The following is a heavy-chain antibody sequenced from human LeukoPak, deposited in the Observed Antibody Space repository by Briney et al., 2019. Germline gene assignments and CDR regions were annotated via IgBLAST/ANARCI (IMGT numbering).Heavy chain of an antibody. J-gene: IGHJ3*02. CDR1: GGSISSSSYY. D-gene: IGHD5-18*01. V-gene: IGHV4-39*01. CDR3: ARQRDTASVGAFDI. CDR2: IYYSGST. Sequence: PSETLSLTCTVSGGSISSSSYYWGWIRQPPGKGLEWIGSIYYSGSTYYNPSLKSRVTISVDTSKNQFSLKLSSVTAADTAVYYCARQRDTASVGAFDIWGQGTMVTVSS.